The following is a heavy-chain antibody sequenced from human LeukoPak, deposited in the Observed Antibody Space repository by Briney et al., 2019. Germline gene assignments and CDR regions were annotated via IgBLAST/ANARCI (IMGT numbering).Heavy chain of an antibody. V-gene: IGHV3-23*01. CDR3: ARYPDIKNAFDI. D-gene: IGHD3-9*01. J-gene: IGHJ3*02. CDR1: GFTFSSYA. CDR2: ISGSGGST. Sequence: GSLRLSCAASGFTFSSYAMSWVRQAPGKGLEWVSAISGSGGSTYYADSVKGRFTISRDNSKNTLYLQMNSLRAEDTAVYYCARYPDIKNAFDIWGQGTMVTVSS.